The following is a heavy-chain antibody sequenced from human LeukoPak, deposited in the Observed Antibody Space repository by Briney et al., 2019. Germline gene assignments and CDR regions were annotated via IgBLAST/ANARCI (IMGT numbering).Heavy chain of an antibody. Sequence: GGSLRLSCAASGLTVSSKYMSWVRQAPGKGLEWVSVMYNNGNTHYADSVKGRFTISRDNSKSTLYLQMDSLRAEDTAVYYCAKCGNSGCHLIDYWGQGTLVTVSS. CDR1: GLTVSSKY. CDR3: AKCGNSGCHLIDY. CDR2: MYNNGNT. J-gene: IGHJ4*02. V-gene: IGHV3-53*01. D-gene: IGHD5-12*01.